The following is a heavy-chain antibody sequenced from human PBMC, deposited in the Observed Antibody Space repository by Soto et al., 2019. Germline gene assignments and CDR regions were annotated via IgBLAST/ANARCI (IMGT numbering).Heavy chain of an antibody. J-gene: IGHJ5*02. CDR1: GYTFSTSG. Sequence: QVQLVQSGAEVKKPGASVKVSCTASGYTFSTSGIIWVRQAPGQGLEWMGWISAYNGETKYAQKLQGRVTLTTDTSTSTAFMELRSLRSDDAAVYYCARDSVAVRPGWFDPWGQGTLVTVSS. V-gene: IGHV1-18*01. CDR3: ARDSVAVRPGWFDP. CDR2: ISAYNGET. D-gene: IGHD6-6*01.